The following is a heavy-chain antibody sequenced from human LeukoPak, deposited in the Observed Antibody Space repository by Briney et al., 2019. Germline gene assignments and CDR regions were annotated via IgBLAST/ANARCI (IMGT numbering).Heavy chain of an antibody. CDR3: ARVQGVGATYFDY. J-gene: IGHJ4*02. CDR2: IYYSGST. CDR1: GDSVSRSDYY. V-gene: IGHV4-30-4*08. Sequence: SETLSLTCSVSGDSVSRSDYYWSWIRQPPGKGLEWIGYIYYSGSTYYNPSLKSRVTISVDTSKNRFSLKLSSVTAADTAVYYCARVQGVGATYFDYWGQGTLVTVSS. D-gene: IGHD1-26*01.